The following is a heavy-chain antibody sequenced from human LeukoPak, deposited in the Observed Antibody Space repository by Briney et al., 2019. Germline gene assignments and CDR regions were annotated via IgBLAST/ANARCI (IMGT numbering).Heavy chain of an antibody. Sequence: SETLSLTCTVSGYSISSGFYWGWIRQPPGKGLEWIGSIYHSGSTYYNPSLKSRLTISVDTSKDQFSLKLDSVTAADTAVYYCARRVGSSDGFEYLGPGNLVNRSS. CDR3: ARRVGSSDGFEY. CDR1: GYSISSGFY. D-gene: IGHD6-6*01. J-gene: IGHJ4*02. CDR2: IYHSGST. V-gene: IGHV4-38-2*02.